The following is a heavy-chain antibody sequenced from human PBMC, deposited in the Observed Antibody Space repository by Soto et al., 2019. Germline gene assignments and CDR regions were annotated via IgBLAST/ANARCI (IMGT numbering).Heavy chain of an antibody. CDR3: ARTAYYDDSSGYYFRNGMDV. CDR1: GYTFTSYY. D-gene: IGHD3-22*01. CDR2: INPGGGSA. V-gene: IGHV1-46*01. J-gene: IGHJ6*02. Sequence: QVQLVQSGAEVKKPGASVKVSCKASGYTFTSYYFYWVRQAPGQGLEWMGIINPGGGSASNAQKFQGRVTMTRDTSTSTVYMELSSLRSEDTAVYYCARTAYYDDSSGYYFRNGMDVWGQGTTVTVSS.